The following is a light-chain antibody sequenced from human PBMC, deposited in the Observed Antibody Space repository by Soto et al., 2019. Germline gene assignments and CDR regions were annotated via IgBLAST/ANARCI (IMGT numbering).Light chain of an antibody. Sequence: EIVLTQSPGTLSLSPGERATLSCRASQHVTPTYIAWYQQKFGQAPRLLIYGASTRATGTPDRFTGGGFGTDFTLTISRVEPEDFAVYYCQQYDSSFTFGGGNKVDIK. CDR3: QQYDSSFT. V-gene: IGKV3-20*01. CDR1: QHVTPTY. CDR2: GAS. J-gene: IGKJ4*01.